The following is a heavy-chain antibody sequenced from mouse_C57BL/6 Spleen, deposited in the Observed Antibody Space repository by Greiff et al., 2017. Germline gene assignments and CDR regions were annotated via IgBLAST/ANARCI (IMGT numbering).Heavy chain of an antibody. CDR2: VNPSSGYT. J-gene: IGHJ1*03. Sequence: QVQLQQSGAELARPGASVKMSCKASGYTFTSYTMHWVKQRPGQGLEWIGYVNPSSGYTKYNQKFKDKATLTADKSSSTAYMQLSSLTSEDSAVYYCARGGLWYFDVWGTGTTVTVSS. V-gene: IGHV1-4*01. D-gene: IGHD3-3*01. CDR1: GYTFTSYT. CDR3: ARGGLWYFDV.